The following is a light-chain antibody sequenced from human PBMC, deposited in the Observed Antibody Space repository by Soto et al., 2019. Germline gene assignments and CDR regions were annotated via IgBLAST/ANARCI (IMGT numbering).Light chain of an antibody. J-gene: IGLJ2*01. V-gene: IGLV1-44*01. CDR1: SSNIGANP. CDR3: EAWDDSLYGAV. Sequence: QSVLTQPPLASGTPGQRVTISCSGSSSNIGANPINWYQQLPGTAPKLLIYNNDQRPSGVPDRFSASKSGTSASLAISGLQSEDEADYYCEAWDDSLYGAVLGGGTKVTVL. CDR2: NND.